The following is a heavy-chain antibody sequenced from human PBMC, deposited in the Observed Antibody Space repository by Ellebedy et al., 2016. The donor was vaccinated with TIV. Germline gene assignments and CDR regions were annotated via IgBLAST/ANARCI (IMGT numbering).Heavy chain of an antibody. Sequence: PGGSLRLSCAASGFKFSDYAMGWVRQPPGKGLEWVASISGSGLSTYYADSAKGRFTISRDDSKKMVFLENDSPRAEDTAIYYCEKERGVTRARALDGWGQGTQVTVSS. CDR1: GFKFSDYA. D-gene: IGHD2-2*01. V-gene: IGHV3-23*01. CDR3: EKERGVTRARALDG. CDR2: ISGSGLST. J-gene: IGHJ4*02.